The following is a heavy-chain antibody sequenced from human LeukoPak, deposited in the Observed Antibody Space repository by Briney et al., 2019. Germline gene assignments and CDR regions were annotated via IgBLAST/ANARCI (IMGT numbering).Heavy chain of an antibody. D-gene: IGHD2-15*01. J-gene: IGHJ4*02. V-gene: IGHV5-51*01. CDR3: ARQPLLGWPYYFDY. CDR1: AYSFSSYW. CDR2: IYPGDSDS. Sequence: GESLKISCKGAAYSFSSYWIGCVRQMPGKDLEWMVVIYPGDSDSTYSPSFQGQVTISVDKSIGTVYLQWNSLKASDTAMYYCARQPLLGWPYYFDYWGQGTLVIVSS.